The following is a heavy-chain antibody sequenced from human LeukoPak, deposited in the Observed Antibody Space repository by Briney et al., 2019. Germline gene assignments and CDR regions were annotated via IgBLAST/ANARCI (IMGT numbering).Heavy chain of an antibody. CDR2: ISGSGTST. J-gene: IGHJ4*02. Sequence: GGSLRLSCAASGFTFSSYAMSWVRQAPGKGLEWVSGISGSGTSTLHADSVKGRFTISRDNSKNTLFLQMNSLRAEDTAVYYCAKDLYYYDSSSKSLDYWGQGTLVTVSS. D-gene: IGHD3-22*01. V-gene: IGHV3-23*01. CDR3: AKDLYYYDSSSKSLDY. CDR1: GFTFSSYA.